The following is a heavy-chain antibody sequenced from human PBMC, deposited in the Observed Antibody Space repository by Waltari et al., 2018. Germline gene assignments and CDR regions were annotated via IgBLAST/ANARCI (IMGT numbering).Heavy chain of an antibody. Sequence: QVQLQESGPGLVKPSETLSLTCTVSAGSISTDYWMWIRQSPGKGLEWIGHIYYSGSTNYNPSLKSRVTMSVDTSKNQFSLKLTSVTAADTAVYYCARQTLGARLGPWGQGTLVTV. D-gene: IGHD2-15*01. J-gene: IGHJ5*02. CDR3: ARQTLGARLGP. CDR1: AGSISTDY. V-gene: IGHV4-59*01. CDR2: IYYSGST.